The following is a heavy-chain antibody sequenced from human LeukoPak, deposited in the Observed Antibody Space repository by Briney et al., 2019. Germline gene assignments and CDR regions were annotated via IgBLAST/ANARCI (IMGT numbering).Heavy chain of an antibody. Sequence: WIRQAPGKGLEWVGFIRSKAYGETADYAASVKGRFTISRDDSKAIAYLQMNSLKTEDTAVYHCTRDRGAYNLYDYWGQGTLVTVSS. D-gene: IGHD1-1*01. CDR2: IRSKAYGETA. V-gene: IGHV3-49*02. CDR3: TRDRGAYNLYDY. J-gene: IGHJ4*02.